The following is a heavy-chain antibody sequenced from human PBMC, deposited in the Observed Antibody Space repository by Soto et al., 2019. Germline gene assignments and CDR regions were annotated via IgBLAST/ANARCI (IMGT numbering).Heavy chain of an antibody. CDR1: GFTFSSYP. CDR3: ARDTMDYSASSGHFTS. V-gene: IGHV3-30-3*01. CDR2: ISYDGTSQ. J-gene: IGHJ1*01. D-gene: IGHD3-22*01. Sequence: GGSLRLSCAASGFTFSSYPMHWVRQTPGKGLEWVALISYDGTSQYYADSVKGRFTISRDNSKNRLYLQMNSLRTEDSAVYYCARDTMDYSASSGHFTSWGQGNLVTVSS.